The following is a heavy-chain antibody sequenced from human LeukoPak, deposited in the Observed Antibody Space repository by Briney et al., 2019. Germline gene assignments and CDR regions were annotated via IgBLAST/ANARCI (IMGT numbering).Heavy chain of an antibody. CDR1: GLTFSNAW. CDR2: IKGKPDGGTP. Sequence: GGSLRLSCAASGLTFSNAWLSWVRQAPGKGLEWVGRIKGKPDGGTPDYAAPVKGRFTIPTDDSKDTLYLQMSSLKIEDTAVYYCITGPYWGQGTLVTVSS. CDR3: ITGPY. J-gene: IGHJ4*02. V-gene: IGHV3-15*01.